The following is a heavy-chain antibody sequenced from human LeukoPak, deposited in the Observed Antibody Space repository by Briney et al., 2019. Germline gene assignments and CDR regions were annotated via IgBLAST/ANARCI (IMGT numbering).Heavy chain of an antibody. D-gene: IGHD6-13*01. J-gene: IGHJ6*03. CDR3: ARGNPRGSRWYYYYYYTDV. CDR1: GGSFSGYY. Sequence: PSETLSLTCAVYGGSFSGYYWSWIRQPPGKGLEWIGEINHSGSTNYNPSLKSRVTISVDMSKNQFSLKLSSVTAADTAVYYCARGNPRGSRWYYYYYYTDVWGKGTTVTVSS. CDR2: INHSGST. V-gene: IGHV4-34*01.